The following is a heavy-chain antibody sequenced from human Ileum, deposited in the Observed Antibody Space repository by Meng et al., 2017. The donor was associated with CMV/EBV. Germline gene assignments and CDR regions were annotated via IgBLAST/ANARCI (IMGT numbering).Heavy chain of an antibody. CDR1: GFTFDDYA. D-gene: IGHD3-16*01. V-gene: IGHV3-9*01. CDR2: ISWNSGSI. J-gene: IGHJ4*02. Sequence: SLKISCAASGFTFDDYAMHWVRQAPGKGLEWVSGISWNSGSIGYADSVKGRFTISRDNAKNSLYLQMDSLRGDDTAVYYCEGQRGSSPFGFWGQGTLVTVSS. CDR3: EGQRGSSPFGF.